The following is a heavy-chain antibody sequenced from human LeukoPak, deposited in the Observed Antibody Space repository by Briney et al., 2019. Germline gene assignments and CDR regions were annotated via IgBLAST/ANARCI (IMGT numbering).Heavy chain of an antibody. J-gene: IGHJ4*02. CDR1: GYSFTSYW. CDR3: ARRYGSGSYYNVYYFDY. CDR2: IYPGDSDT. V-gene: IGHV5-51*01. D-gene: IGHD3-10*01. Sequence: GESPKISCKGSGYSFTSYWIGWVRQMPGKGLECMGIIYPGDSDTRYSPSFQGQVTISADKSISTAYLQWSSLKASDTAMYYCARRYGSGSYYNVYYFDYWGQGTLVTVSS.